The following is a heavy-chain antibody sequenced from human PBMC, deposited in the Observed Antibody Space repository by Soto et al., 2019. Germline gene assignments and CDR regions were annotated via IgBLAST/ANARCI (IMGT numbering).Heavy chain of an antibody. CDR2: IKPDGSEQ. J-gene: IGHJ6*04. Sequence: GGSLRLSCAASEFTFDKYYMTWVRQAPGKGPEWVANIKPDGSEQYYVDSVKGRFTISRDDANNSLYLQMNSLRAEDTAVYFCARGNWNYYYGFDVWGKGTTV. CDR3: ARGNWNYYYGFDV. D-gene: IGHD1-20*01. V-gene: IGHV3-7*01. CDR1: EFTFDKYY.